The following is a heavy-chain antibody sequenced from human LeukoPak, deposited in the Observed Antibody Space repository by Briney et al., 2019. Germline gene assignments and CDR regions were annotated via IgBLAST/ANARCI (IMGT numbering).Heavy chain of an antibody. J-gene: IGHJ4*02. V-gene: IGHV4-59*01. CDR2: IYYSGST. D-gene: IGHD3-22*01. Sequence: SETLSLTCTVPGGSISSYYWSWIRQPPGKGLEWIGYIYYSGSTNYNPSLKSRVTISVDTSKNQFSLKLSSVTAADTAVYYCARTYYYDSSGYHYYFDYWGQGTLVTVSS. CDR1: GGSISSYY. CDR3: ARTYYYDSSGYHYYFDY.